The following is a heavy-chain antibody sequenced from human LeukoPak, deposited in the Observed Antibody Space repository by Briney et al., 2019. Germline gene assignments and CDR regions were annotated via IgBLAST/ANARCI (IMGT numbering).Heavy chain of an antibody. J-gene: IGHJ4*02. V-gene: IGHV1-2*04. D-gene: IGHD5-18*01. CDR1: GYTFTGYY. Sequence: ASVKVSCKASGYTFTGYYMHWVRQAPGQGLEWMGWINPNSGGTNYAQKFQGWVTMTRDTSISTAYMELSRLRSDDTAVYYCAKSTQYSYGLTVPYFDYWGQGTLVTVSS. CDR2: INPNSGGT. CDR3: AKSTQYSYGLTVPYFDY.